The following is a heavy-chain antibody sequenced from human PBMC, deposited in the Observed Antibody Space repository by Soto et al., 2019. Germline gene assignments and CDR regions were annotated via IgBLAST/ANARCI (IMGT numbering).Heavy chain of an antibody. V-gene: IGHV1-8*01. D-gene: IGHD2-15*01. J-gene: IGHJ6*02. CDR2: MNPNSGNT. Sequence: ASVKVSCKASGYTFTSYDINWVRQATGQGLEWMGWMNPNSGNTGYAQKFQGRVTMTRNTSISTAYMELSSLRSEDTAVYYCARGQAHGGNYYYYGMDVWGQGTTVTVSS. CDR1: GYTFTSYD. CDR3: ARGQAHGGNYYYYGMDV.